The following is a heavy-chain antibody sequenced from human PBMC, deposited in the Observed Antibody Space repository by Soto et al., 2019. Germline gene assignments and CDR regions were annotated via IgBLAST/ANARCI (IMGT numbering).Heavy chain of an antibody. V-gene: IGHV3-23*01. Sequence: GGSLRLSCAASGFAFSNHPMSWVRQAPEKGLEWVAGISDGGDLTYNADSVRGRFTISRDNSRNTLYLQMNSLRAEDTAVYYCARRVIGSSRAFDIWGQGTMVTVSS. D-gene: IGHD3-10*01. CDR2: ISDGGDLT. J-gene: IGHJ3*02. CDR3: ARRVIGSSRAFDI. CDR1: GFAFSNHP.